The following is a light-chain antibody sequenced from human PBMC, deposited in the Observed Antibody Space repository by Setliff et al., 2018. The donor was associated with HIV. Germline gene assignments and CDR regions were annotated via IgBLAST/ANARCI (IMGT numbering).Light chain of an antibody. CDR2: AAS. V-gene: IGKV1-17*03. CDR1: QDISNF. CDR3: LQHHSYPRT. Sequence: DIQMTQSPSAMSASLGDRVTITCRASQDISNFLAWFQQRPGKVPQRLIFAASSLQSGVPSRFSGSGSGTEFTLTISGLQPEDFATYYCLQHHSYPRTFGQGTKVDIK. J-gene: IGKJ1*01.